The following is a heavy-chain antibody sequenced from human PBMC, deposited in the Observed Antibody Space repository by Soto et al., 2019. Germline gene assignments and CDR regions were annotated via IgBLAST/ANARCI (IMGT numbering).Heavy chain of an antibody. CDR3: AKKVNSGSGSQYFDY. Sequence: EVHLLESGGGLVQPGGSLRLSCVASGFTFSSYSMSWVRQAPGKGLEWVSAFRAGGDDGTTYYADSVKGRFTIPRDNCKNTLFLQMNSLKAEDTAIYYCAKKVNSGSGSQYFDYFGQGTLVTVSS. J-gene: IGHJ4*02. CDR2: FRAGGDDGTT. D-gene: IGHD3-10*01. CDR1: GFTFSSYS. V-gene: IGHV3-23*01.